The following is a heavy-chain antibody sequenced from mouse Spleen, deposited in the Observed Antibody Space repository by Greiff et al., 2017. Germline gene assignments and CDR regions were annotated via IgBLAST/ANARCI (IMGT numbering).Heavy chain of an antibody. CDR2: IYPGSGST. CDR3: ARYTMIYYFDY. Sequence: PGQGLEWIGDIYPGSGSTNYNEKFKSKATLTVDTSSSTAYMQLSSLTSEDSAVYYCARYTMIYYFDYWGQGTTLTVSS. J-gene: IGHJ2*01. D-gene: IGHD2-4*01. V-gene: IGHV1-55*01.